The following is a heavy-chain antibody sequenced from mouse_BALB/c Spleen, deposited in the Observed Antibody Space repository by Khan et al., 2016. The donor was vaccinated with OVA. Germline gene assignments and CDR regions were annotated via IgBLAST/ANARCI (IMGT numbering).Heavy chain of an antibody. Sequence: EVQLQESGPGLVKPSQSLSFTCTVTGYSITSDYAWNWIRQFPGNKLEWMGYISYSGSTSYNPSLKSRISITRDTSKNQFFLQLNSVTTEDTATYYCARDGSRYNYAMDYWGQGTAVTVSS. V-gene: IGHV3-2*02. CDR2: ISYSGST. J-gene: IGHJ4*01. D-gene: IGHD2-3*01. CDR1: GYSITSDYA. CDR3: ARDGSRYNYAMDY.